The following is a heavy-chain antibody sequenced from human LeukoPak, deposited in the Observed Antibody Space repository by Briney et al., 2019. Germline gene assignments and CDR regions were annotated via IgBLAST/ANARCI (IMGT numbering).Heavy chain of an antibody. J-gene: IGHJ4*02. CDR3: AADPHIAAAYDY. Sequence: SVKVSCKASGFTFTSSAVQWVRQARGQRLEWIGWIVVGSGNTNYAQKFQERVTITRDMSTSTAYMELSSLRSEDTAVYYCAADPHIAAAYDYWGQGTLVTVSS. CDR1: GFTFTSSA. D-gene: IGHD6-13*01. V-gene: IGHV1-58*01. CDR2: IVVGSGNT.